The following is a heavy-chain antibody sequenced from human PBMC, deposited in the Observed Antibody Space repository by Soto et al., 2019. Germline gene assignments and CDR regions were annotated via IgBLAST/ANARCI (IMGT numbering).Heavy chain of an antibody. V-gene: IGHV4-4*02. CDR1: GGSISSSNW. J-gene: IGHJ5*02. CDR2: IYHSGST. CDR3: ARDLRYCSGGSCYSENWFDP. D-gene: IGHD2-15*01. Sequence: SETLSLTCAVSGGSISSSNWWSWVRQPPGKGLEWIGEIYHSGSTNYNPSLKSRVTISVDKSKNQFSLKLSSVTAADTAVYYCARDLRYCSGGSCYSENWFDPWGQGTLVTVSS.